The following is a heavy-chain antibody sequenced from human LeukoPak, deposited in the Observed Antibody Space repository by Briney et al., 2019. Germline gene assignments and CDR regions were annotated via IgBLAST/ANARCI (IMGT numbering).Heavy chain of an antibody. V-gene: IGHV4-59*01. CDR2: IYYSGST. Sequence: SETLSLTCTVSGGSISSYYWSWIRQPPGKGLEWIGYIYYSGSTNYNPSLKSRVTISVDTSKNQFSLKLSSVTAADTAVYYCARADGGPFDYWGQGTLVTVSS. CDR3: ARADGGPFDY. J-gene: IGHJ4*02. D-gene: IGHD2-15*01. CDR1: GGSISSYY.